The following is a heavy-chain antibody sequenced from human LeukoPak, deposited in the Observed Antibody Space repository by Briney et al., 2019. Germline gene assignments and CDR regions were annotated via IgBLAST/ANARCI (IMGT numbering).Heavy chain of an antibody. CDR3: ARDFDGNYYFHY. Sequence: SETLSPTCTVSGGSISTYYWSWIRQPPGKGLEWIGYVDYSGSTNYSPSLKSRVTISIDTSKKQFSLKLSSVTAADTAVYYCARDFDGNYYFHYWGQGTLVTVSS. V-gene: IGHV4-59*01. CDR1: GGSISTYY. CDR2: VDYSGST. D-gene: IGHD1-7*01. J-gene: IGHJ4*02.